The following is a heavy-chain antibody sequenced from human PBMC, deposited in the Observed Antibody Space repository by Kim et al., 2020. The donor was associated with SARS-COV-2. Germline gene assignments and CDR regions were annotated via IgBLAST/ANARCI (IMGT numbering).Heavy chain of an antibody. D-gene: IGHD4-17*01. V-gene: IGHV3-23*01. CDR2: ISGSGGST. CDR1: GFTFSSYA. Sequence: GGSLRLSCAASGFTFSSYAMSWVRQAPGKGLEWVSAISGSGGSTYYADSVKGRFTISRDNSKNTLYLQMNSLRAEDTAVYYCSKDLQKGRTTFINYFDYWGQGTLVTVSS. J-gene: IGHJ4*02. CDR3: SKDLQKGRTTFINYFDY.